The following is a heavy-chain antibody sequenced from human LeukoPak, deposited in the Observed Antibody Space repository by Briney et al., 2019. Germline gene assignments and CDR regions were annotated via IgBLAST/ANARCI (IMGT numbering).Heavy chain of an antibody. CDR3: AISVGATTVWNAFDI. Sequence: GASVKVSCKASGYTFTSYGISWVRQAPGQGLEWMGWISAYNGNANYAQKLQGRVTMTTDTSTSTAYMELRSLRSDDTAVYYCAISVGATTVWNAFDIWGQGTMVTVSS. CDR2: ISAYNGNA. D-gene: IGHD1-26*01. V-gene: IGHV1-18*01. CDR1: GYTFTSYG. J-gene: IGHJ3*02.